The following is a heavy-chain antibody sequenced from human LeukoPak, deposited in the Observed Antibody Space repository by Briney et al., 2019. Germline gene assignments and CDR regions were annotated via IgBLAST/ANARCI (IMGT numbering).Heavy chain of an antibody. V-gene: IGHV1-69*05. CDR1: GGTFSSYD. Sequence: GASVKVSCKASGGTFSSYDISWVRQAPGQGLEWMGRIIPIFGTANYAQKFQGRVTITTDESTSTAYMELSSLRSEDTAVYYCARDGEEMATITHFDYWGQGTLVTVSS. CDR3: ARDGEEMATITHFDY. J-gene: IGHJ4*02. CDR2: IIPIFGTA. D-gene: IGHD5-24*01.